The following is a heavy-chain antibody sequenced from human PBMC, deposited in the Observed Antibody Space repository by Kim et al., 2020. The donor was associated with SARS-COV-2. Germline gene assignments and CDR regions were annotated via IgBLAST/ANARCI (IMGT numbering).Heavy chain of an antibody. Sequence: TRYRQKVQGRVSLTRDTTTSTVYMELSSLRSEDTAMYYCAKEGGHYGDSDYWGQGTLVTVSS. J-gene: IGHJ4*02. CDR3: AKEGGHYGDSDY. V-gene: IGHV1-46*01. CDR2: T. D-gene: IGHD4-17*01.